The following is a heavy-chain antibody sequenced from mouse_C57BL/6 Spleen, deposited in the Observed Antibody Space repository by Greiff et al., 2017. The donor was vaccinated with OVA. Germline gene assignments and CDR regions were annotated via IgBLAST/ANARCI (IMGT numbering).Heavy chain of an antibody. D-gene: IGHD2-1*01. CDR1: GFTFSDYG. CDR3: ARGGYGNQFAY. V-gene: IGHV5-15*01. Sequence: EVKLMESGGGLVQPGGSLKLSCAASGFTFSDYGMAWVRQAPRKGPEWVAFISNLAYSIYYADTVTGRFTISRENAKNTLYLEMSSLRSEDTAMYYCARGGYGNQFAYWGQGTLVTVSA. J-gene: IGHJ3*01. CDR2: ISNLAYSI.